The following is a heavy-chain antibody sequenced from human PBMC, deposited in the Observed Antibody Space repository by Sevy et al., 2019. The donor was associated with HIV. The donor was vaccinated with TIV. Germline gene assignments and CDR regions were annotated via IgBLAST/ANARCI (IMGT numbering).Heavy chain of an antibody. CDR3: ARDRNTAMVIGMDV. V-gene: IGHV3-53*01. Sequence: GSLRLSCAASGFIVSSNYMSWVRQAPGKGLEWVSVIYSGGSTYYADSVKGRFTISRDNSKNTLYLQMNSLRAEDTAVYYCARDRNTAMVIGMDVWGQGTTATVSS. CDR2: IYSGGST. D-gene: IGHD5-18*01. J-gene: IGHJ6*02. CDR1: GFIVSSNY.